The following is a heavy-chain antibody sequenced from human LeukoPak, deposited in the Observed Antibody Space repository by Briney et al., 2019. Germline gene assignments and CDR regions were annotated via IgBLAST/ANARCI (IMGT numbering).Heavy chain of an antibody. CDR2: ISGDGLSP. D-gene: IGHD4/OR15-4a*01. J-gene: IGHJ4*02. CDR1: GFTFNNYA. V-gene: IGHV3-23*01. Sequence: GGSLRLCCAASGFTFNNYALTWVRQTPGKGLECVSAISGDGLSPYYADSVRGWFTISRHNSKNTLYLQMNSLRVEDTAVYFCARDPGASPYFFDCWGQGTLVTVSS. CDR3: ARDPGASPYFFDC.